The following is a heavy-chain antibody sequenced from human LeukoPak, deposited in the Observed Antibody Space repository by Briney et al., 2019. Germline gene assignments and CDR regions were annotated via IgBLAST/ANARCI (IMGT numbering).Heavy chain of an antibody. CDR1: GFAFSSYW. V-gene: IGHV3-74*01. J-gene: IGHJ4*02. Sequence: PGGSLRLSCAASGFAFSSYWMYWVRQAPGKGLVWVSRINSDGSSTSHADIVKGRFTISRDNAKNTLYLQMNSLRAEDTAVYFCARARGSGWYSFDHWGQGTLVTVSS. D-gene: IGHD6-19*01. CDR2: INSDGSST. CDR3: ARARGSGWYSFDH.